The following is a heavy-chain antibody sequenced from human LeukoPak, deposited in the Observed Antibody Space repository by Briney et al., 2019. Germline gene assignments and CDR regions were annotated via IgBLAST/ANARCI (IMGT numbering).Heavy chain of an antibody. CDR1: GFTVSSNY. CDR2: IYSGGST. J-gene: IGHJ4*02. V-gene: IGHV3-53*04. Sequence: PGGSLRLSCAASGFTVSSNYMSWVRQAPGKGLEWVSVIYSGGSTYYADSVKGRFTISRHISQNTLYLQMNSLRAEDTAVYYCARVRLGSGWSLSDFWGQGTLVTVSS. D-gene: IGHD6-19*01. CDR3: ARVRLGSGWSLSDF.